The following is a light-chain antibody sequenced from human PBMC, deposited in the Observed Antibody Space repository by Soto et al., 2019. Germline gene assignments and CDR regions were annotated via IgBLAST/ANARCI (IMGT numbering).Light chain of an antibody. CDR1: QDIRGA. Sequence: AIQLTQSPSSLSASVGDRVTITCRASQDIRGALAWYQQKPGKPPKLLIFDVSSLQSGVPSRFSGRGSWTDFTLTISSQQPEDFANYYWQQCNTYPITFGQGTRLEIK. J-gene: IGKJ5*01. CDR2: DVS. CDR3: QQCNTYPIT. V-gene: IGKV1-13*02.